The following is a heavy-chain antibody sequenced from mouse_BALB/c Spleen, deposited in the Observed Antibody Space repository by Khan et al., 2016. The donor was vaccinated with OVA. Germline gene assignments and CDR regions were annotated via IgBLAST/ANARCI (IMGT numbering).Heavy chain of an antibody. D-gene: IGHD1-1*01. V-gene: IGHV1S136*01. J-gene: IGHJ3*01. CDR2: IYPFNDDT. CDR1: GYTFTSYV. Sequence: VQLKQSGPEVVKPGASVKMSCKASGYTFTSYVMHWVKQKPGLGLEWIGYIYPFNDDTKYNEKFKGKATLTSDRSSSKAYMELSSLTSEDSAVYYCSPVGTYCVSFAYWGQGTLVTVSA. CDR3: SPVGTYCVSFAY.